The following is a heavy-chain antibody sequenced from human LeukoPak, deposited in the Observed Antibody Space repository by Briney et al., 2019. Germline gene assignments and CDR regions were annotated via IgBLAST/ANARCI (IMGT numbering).Heavy chain of an antibody. CDR1: GGSISSSSYY. D-gene: IGHD1-1*01. CDR2: IYYSGST. CDR3: ARESRNWNYYYGMDV. Sequence: PSETLSLTCTVSGGSISSSSYYWGWIRQPPGKGLEWIGSIYYSGSTYYNPSLKSQVTISVDTSKNQFSLKLSSVTAADTAVYYCARESRNWNYYYGMDVWGQGTTVTVSS. V-gene: IGHV4-39*02. J-gene: IGHJ6*02.